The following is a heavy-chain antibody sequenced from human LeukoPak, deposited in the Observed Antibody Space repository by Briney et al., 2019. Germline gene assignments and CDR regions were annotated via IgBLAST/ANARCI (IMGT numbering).Heavy chain of an antibody. D-gene: IGHD6-19*01. CDR2: IYYSGST. V-gene: IGHV4-39*07. Sequence: SETLSLTCTVSGGSISSSSYYWGWIRQPPRKGLEWIGSIYYSGSTYYNPSLKSRVTISVDTSKNQFSLKLSSVTAADTAVYYCARRGWKLYFDYWGQGTLVTVSS. CDR3: ARRGWKLYFDY. CDR1: GGSISSSSYY. J-gene: IGHJ4*02.